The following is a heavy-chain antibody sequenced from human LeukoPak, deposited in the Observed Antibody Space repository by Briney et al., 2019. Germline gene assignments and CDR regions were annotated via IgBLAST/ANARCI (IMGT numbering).Heavy chain of an antibody. J-gene: IGHJ5*02. CDR2: IYYSGST. CDR1: GGSISSSSYY. D-gene: IGHD6-13*01. CDR3: ARDLGAAVQNWFDP. Sequence: SETLSLTCTVSGGSISSSSYYWGWIRQPPGKGLEWIGSIYYSGSTYYNPSLKSRVTISVDTSKNQFSLKLSSVTAADTAVYYCARDLGAAVQNWFDPWGQGTLVTVSS. V-gene: IGHV4-39*07.